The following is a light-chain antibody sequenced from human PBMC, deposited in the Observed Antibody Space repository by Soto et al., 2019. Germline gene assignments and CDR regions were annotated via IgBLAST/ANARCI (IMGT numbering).Light chain of an antibody. CDR1: GNDVGGYNY. CDR3: SSFTSSTTRV. CDR2: DVS. J-gene: IGLJ1*01. V-gene: IGLV2-14*01. Sequence: QSVLTQPASVSGSPGQSITISCTGTGNDVGGYNYVSWYQQHSGKASKLMIYDVSNRPSGVSNRFSGSKSGNTASLTISGLQAEDEADYYCSSFTSSTTRVFGAGTKVTVL.